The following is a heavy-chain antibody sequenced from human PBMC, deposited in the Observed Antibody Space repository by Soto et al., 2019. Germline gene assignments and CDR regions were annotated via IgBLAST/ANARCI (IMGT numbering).Heavy chain of an antibody. D-gene: IGHD3-16*01. CDR3: ASLTGGEPRTFDY. CDR2: INPSGGST. V-gene: IGHV1-46*01. J-gene: IGHJ4*02. Sequence: ASVKVSCKASGYTFTSYSMHWVRQAPGQGLEWMGIINPSGGSTSYAQKFQGRVTMARDTSTSTVYMELSSLRSEDTAVYYCASLTGGEPRTFDYWGQGTLVTVSS. CDR1: GYTFTSYS.